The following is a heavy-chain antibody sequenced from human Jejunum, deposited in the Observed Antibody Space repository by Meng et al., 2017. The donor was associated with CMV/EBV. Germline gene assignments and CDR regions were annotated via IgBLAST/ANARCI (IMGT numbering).Heavy chain of an antibody. CDR1: FSSSA. J-gene: IGHJ6*02. Sequence: FSSSAMQWVPQAPGEGLEWVAFIRFDGTNNYLVDSVKGRFTISRDNSKNMLFLQMNSLRDEDTAVYYCAKDKIPVSPYYYGIDVWGQGTTVTVSS. CDR2: IRFDGTNN. D-gene: IGHD4-11*01. V-gene: IGHV3-30*02. CDR3: AKDKIPVSPYYYGIDV.